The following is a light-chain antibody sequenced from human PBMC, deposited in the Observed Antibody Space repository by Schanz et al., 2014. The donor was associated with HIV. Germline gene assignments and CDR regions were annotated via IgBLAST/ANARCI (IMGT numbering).Light chain of an antibody. CDR3: QHYGGS. CDR1: QIVSSTY. Sequence: EIVMTQSPATLSVSPGERATLSCRASQIVSSTYLAWYQQKPGQAPTLLIYGASNRATGVPDRFSGSGSGTDFTLTISRLEPEDFAVYYCQHYGGSFGPGTKVDSK. CDR2: GAS. J-gene: IGKJ3*01. V-gene: IGKV3-20*01.